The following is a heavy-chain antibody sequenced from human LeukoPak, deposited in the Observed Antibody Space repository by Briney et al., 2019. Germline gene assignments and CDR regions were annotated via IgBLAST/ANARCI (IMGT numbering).Heavy chain of an antibody. CDR2: TSSKSRYV. CDR1: GFTFSDFG. V-gene: IGHV3-21*01. CDR3: TRQYYDFWSGFYTADYYFDY. Sequence: PGGSLRLSCAASGFTFSDFGMNWVRQAPGKGLEWVSSTSSKSRYVYYADSVKGQFTISRDNAENSLYLQMNSLRVEDSAVYYCTRQYYDFWSGFYTADYYFDYWGQGTLVTVSS. J-gene: IGHJ4*02. D-gene: IGHD3-3*01.